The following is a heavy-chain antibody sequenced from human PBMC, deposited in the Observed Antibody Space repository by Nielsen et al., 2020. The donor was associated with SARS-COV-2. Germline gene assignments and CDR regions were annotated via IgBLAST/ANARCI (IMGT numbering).Heavy chain of an antibody. V-gene: IGHV1-58*01. CDR1: RFAFSSSA. CDR3: ARHLRGYIDY. CDR2: IVVGSGIT. Sequence: SVKVSCKASRFAFSSSAVQWVRQARGQRLEWIGWIVVGSGITNYAQKFQERVTITRDIFTRTAYMELTSLRSEDTAVYYCARHLRGYIDYWGQGTLVTVSS. J-gene: IGHJ4*02.